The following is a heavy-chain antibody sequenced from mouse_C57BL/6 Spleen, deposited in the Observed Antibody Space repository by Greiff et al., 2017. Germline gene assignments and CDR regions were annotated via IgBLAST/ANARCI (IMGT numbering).Heavy chain of an antibody. CDR3: ARGYDGTG. CDR2: ISYDGSN. J-gene: IGHJ4*01. V-gene: IGHV3-6*01. Sequence: EVQLQESGPGLVKPSQSLSLTCSVTGYSITSGYYWNWIRQFPGNKLEWMGYISYDGSNNYNPSLKNRISITRDTSKNQFFLKLNSVTTEDTATYYCARGYDGTGWGQGTSVTVSS. CDR1: GYSITSGYY. D-gene: IGHD2-2*01.